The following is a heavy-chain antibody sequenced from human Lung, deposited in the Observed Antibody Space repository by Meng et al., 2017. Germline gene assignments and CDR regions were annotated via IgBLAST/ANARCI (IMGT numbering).Heavy chain of an antibody. Sequence: VELHEWGTGLFDPAEALSLTFVVSGGSFSDYYWSRTRQPTGKGLEWIGEINHSRSTNYNPSLESRPTISVDTSQNNLSLKLISVTAADSAVYYCARGPTTMAHDFDYWGQGTLVTVSS. CDR1: GGSFSDYY. D-gene: IGHD4-11*01. CDR3: ARGPTTMAHDFDY. CDR2: INHSRST. V-gene: IGHV4-34*01. J-gene: IGHJ4*02.